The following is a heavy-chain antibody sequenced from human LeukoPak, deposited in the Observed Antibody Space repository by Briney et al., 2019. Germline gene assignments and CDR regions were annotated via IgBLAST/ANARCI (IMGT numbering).Heavy chain of an antibody. CDR2: ISSSSSYI. CDR1: GFTLSSHS. D-gene: IGHD3-10*01. V-gene: IGHV3-21*01. CDR3: ARRGPAQDSGSYYWNFDY. J-gene: IGHJ4*02. Sequence: GGSLRLSCAASGFTLSSHSMNWVRQAPGKGLEWVSSISSSSSYIYYADSVKGRFTISRDNAKNSLYLQMSSLRAEDTAMYYCARRGPAQDSGSYYWNFDYWGQGTLVTVSS.